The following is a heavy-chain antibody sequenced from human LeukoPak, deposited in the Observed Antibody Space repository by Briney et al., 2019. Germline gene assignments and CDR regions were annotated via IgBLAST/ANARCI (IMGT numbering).Heavy chain of an antibody. CDR3: ARGRLEPRYYDFWSGQNWFDP. CDR2: ISAYNGNT. V-gene: IGHV1-18*01. Sequence: ASVKVSCKASGYTFTSYGISWVRQAPGQGLEWMGWISAYNGNTNYAQKLQGRVTMTTDTSTSTAYTELRSLRSEDTAVYYCARGRLEPRYYDFWSGQNWFDPWGQGTLVTVSS. CDR1: GYTFTSYG. J-gene: IGHJ5*02. D-gene: IGHD3-3*01.